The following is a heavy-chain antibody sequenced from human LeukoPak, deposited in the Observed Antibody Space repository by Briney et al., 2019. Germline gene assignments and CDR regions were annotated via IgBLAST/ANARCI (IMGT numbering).Heavy chain of an antibody. CDR2: ISSRSTYI. V-gene: IGHV3-21*04. CDR1: RLTFSTYS. J-gene: IGHJ4*02. CDR3: ARDLMGIAYRGAFYY. D-gene: IGHD6-13*01. Sequence: PGGSLRLSCAASRLTFSTYSMNWVRQAPGKGLEWVSSISSRSTYIYYADSVKGRFTISRDNAKNTLYLQMNSLRAEDTAVYYCARDLMGIAYRGAFYYWGQGTLVTVSS.